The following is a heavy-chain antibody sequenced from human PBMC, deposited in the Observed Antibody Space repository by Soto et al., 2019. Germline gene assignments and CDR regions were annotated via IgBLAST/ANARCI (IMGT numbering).Heavy chain of an antibody. Sequence: VGSLRLSYAASEFTCSGFAMSWVRQATGKGLEWVSAISGSGGSTYYADSVKGRFTISRDNSKNTLYLQMNSLRAEDTAVYYCAKDYLVVVIPEPGPYYFDYWGQGTLVTVSS. J-gene: IGHJ4*02. V-gene: IGHV3-23*01. D-gene: IGHD3-22*01. CDR1: EFTCSGFA. CDR3: AKDYLVVVIPEPGPYYFDY. CDR2: ISGSGGST.